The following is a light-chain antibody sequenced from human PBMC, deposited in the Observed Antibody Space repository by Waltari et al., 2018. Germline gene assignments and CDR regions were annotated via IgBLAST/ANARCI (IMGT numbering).Light chain of an antibody. CDR2: YDS. Sequence: SYVLTQPLSVSVAPGKTARISCGGNNIGSKSVHWYQQKPGQAPVLVIYYDSDRPSGIPERFSGSNSGNTATLTTSRVEAGDEADYYCQVWDSSSDHVVFGGGTKLTVL. CDR3: QVWDSSSDHVV. CDR1: NIGSKS. J-gene: IGLJ2*01. V-gene: IGLV3-21*04.